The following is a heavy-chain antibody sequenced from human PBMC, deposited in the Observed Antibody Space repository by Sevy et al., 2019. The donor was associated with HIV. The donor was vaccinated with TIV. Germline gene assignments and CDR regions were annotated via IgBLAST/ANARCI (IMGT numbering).Heavy chain of an antibody. CDR2: IYPADSYT. D-gene: IGHD2-15*01. CDR3: AVWGGLEVDKFNSYPTPFDY. Sequence: GESLKISCRASGYKFSSYWIAWVRQVPGKGLEWVGLIYPADSYTKYSPSFQGQVTISTDRSISTAYLQWRSLKASDSAMYYCAVWGGLEVDKFNSYPTPFDYWGQGTMVTVSS. CDR1: GYKFSSYW. J-gene: IGHJ4*02. V-gene: IGHV5-51*01.